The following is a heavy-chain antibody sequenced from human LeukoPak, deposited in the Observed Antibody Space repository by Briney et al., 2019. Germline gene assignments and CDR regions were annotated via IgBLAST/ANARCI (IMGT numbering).Heavy chain of an antibody. Sequence: ASVKVSCKASGYTFTDYYVNWGRQAPGQGLEWMGWINPHSGSTSYAQKFQGRVTMTRDTSISTAYMELSRLRSDDSAVYYCARYSALGAGFDYWGQGTLVTVSS. CDR2: INPHSGST. CDR3: ARYSALGAGFDY. J-gene: IGHJ4*02. CDR1: GYTFTDYY. D-gene: IGHD3-16*01. V-gene: IGHV1-2*02.